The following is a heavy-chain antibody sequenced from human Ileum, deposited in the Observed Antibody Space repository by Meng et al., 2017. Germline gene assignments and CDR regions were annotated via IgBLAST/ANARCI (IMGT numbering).Heavy chain of an antibody. CDR1: GGSISSGVYY. D-gene: IGHD3/OR15-3a*01. V-gene: IGHV4-31*03. CDR3: ARDRTGYPFSFDY. Sequence: QGQPQEAGPSLVKPSQTLSSICTVSGGSISSGVYYWSWIRLYPGKGLEWIGYIYYSGSTYYNPSLKSRVTISRDTSKNQFSLKLTSVTAADTAVYYCARDRTGYPFSFDYWGQGTLVTVSS. J-gene: IGHJ4*02. CDR2: IYYSGST.